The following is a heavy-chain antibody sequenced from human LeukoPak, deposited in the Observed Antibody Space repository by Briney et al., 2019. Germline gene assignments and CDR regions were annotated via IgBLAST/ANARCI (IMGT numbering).Heavy chain of an antibody. CDR1: GFNFNNYN. Sequence: GGSLRLSCAASGFNFNNYNMNWVRQAPGKGLEWVSYITLSSSSIYYADSVKGRFTISRDNAKNSLYLQMNSLRAEDTALYYCAKDYDSSGYYYGAYMDVWGKGTTVTVSS. J-gene: IGHJ6*03. D-gene: IGHD3-22*01. CDR2: ITLSSSSI. CDR3: AKDYDSSGYYYGAYMDV. V-gene: IGHV3-48*01.